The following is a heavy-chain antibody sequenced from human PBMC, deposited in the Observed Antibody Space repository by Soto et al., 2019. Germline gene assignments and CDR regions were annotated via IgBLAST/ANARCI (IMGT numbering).Heavy chain of an antibody. V-gene: IGHV4-39*01. CDR2: IYYSGST. J-gene: IGHJ3*01. CDR1: GGSIRNSLYY. D-gene: IGHD1-1*01. Sequence: QLQLQESGPGLVKPSEPLSLTCTVSGGSIRNSLYYWDWIRQPTGKGLEWIGSIYYSGSTYYNPSLWSRVTISADTSNTQYSLKLSSVTAADTAAYYCARHEGGVVPTERALEFWGQGTMVTVSS. CDR3: ARHEGGVVPTERALEF.